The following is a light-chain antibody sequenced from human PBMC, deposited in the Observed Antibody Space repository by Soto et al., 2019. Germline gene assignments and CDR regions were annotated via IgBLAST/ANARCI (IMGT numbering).Light chain of an antibody. V-gene: IGKV3-15*01. J-gene: IGKJ2*01. CDR1: QTVHSN. Sequence: EIVMTQSPANLSVSPGGRATLSCRASQTVHSNLAWYQHKSGQAPRLLIYAATTRATGIPARISGSGSGTEFTLTITSLQYEDSAVYFCHQYNDWPVYTFGPGTKLEIK. CDR3: HQYNDWPVYT. CDR2: AAT.